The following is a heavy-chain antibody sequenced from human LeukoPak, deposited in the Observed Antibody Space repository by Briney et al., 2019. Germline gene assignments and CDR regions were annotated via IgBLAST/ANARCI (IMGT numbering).Heavy chain of an antibody. V-gene: IGHV4-39*07. J-gene: IGHJ4*02. CDR2: MYYTGST. CDR3: ARLPRA. Sequence: SLTCIVYYWGWIRQPPGKGLEWIGSMYYTGSTYNNPSLKSRVTISVDTSKNQFSLKLSSVTAADTAVYYCARLPRAWGQGTLVTVSS. CDR1: SLTCIVYY.